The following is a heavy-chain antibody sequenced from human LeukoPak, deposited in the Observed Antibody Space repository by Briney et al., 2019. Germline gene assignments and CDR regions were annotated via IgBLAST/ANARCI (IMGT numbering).Heavy chain of an antibody. J-gene: IGHJ6*03. Sequence: PSETLSLTCTVSGGSISSHYWSWIRQPPGKGLEWIGYIYYSGSTNYNPSLKSRVTISVDTSKNQFSLKLSSVTAAGTAVYYCARGGSGYDSYYYYYYMDVWGKGTTVTVSS. V-gene: IGHV4-59*11. CDR3: ARGGSGYDSYYYYYYMDV. CDR1: GGSISSHY. CDR2: IYYSGST. D-gene: IGHD5-12*01.